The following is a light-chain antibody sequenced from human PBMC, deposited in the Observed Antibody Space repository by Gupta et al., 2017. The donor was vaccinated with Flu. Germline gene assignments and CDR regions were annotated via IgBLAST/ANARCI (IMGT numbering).Light chain of an antibody. CDR3: ASWDDSRNGDV. V-gene: IGLV1-44*01. J-gene: IGLJ1*01. CDR2: NND. CDR1: NSNIGSNA. Sequence: QSVLTQPPSASGTPGQRVTISCSGSNSNIGSNAVNWYQQFTGAAPKLLMFNNDQRPSGVPDRFSGSKSGTSASLAISGLQSEDEADYYCASWDDSRNGDVFGTGTKVTVL.